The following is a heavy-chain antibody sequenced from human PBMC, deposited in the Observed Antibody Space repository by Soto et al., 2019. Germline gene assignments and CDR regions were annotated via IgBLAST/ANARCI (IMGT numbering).Heavy chain of an antibody. CDR2: IKTKTDGGTT. V-gene: IGHV3-15*01. J-gene: IGHJ4*02. D-gene: IGHD6-13*01. CDR1: GLSFDRAW. CDR3: ATRGYSNDGMFDS. Sequence: EVQLVESGGGLVKPGGSLTLSCSASGLSFDRAWASWVRQAPGRGLEWVGLIKTKTDGGTTDYAAFVKGRFIISKDEAEKTVYLHMNRLEIEDTAFYYCATRGYSNDGMFDSWGQGSLVTVAS.